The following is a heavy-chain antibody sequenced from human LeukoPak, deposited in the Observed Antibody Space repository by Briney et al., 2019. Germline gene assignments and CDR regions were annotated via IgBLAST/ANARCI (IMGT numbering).Heavy chain of an antibody. CDR1: GFSFDDYG. CDR3: AKEGPYDFWSGHASAFDI. V-gene: IGHV3-9*01. CDR2: ISWNGGNI. Sequence: SLRLSCVASGFSFDDYGMFWVRQTPGKGLEWVSGISWNGGNIGYADSVKGRFTISRDNSKNTLYLQIDSLRAEDTAVYYCAKEGPYDFWSGHASAFDIWGQGTKVTVSS. D-gene: IGHD3-3*01. J-gene: IGHJ3*02.